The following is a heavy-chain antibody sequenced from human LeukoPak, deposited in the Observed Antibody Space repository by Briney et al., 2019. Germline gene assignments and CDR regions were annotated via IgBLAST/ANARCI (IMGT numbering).Heavy chain of an antibody. V-gene: IGHV3-74*01. Sequence: PGGSPRLSCAASGFTFNNYWMHWARQAPGKGLVWVARTNTHGTSANYADSVKGRFIISRDNANNTLYLQMNGLRDEDTGVYYALAGYYYYYMDVWGKGTTVTVSS. CDR2: TNTHGTSA. CDR3: LAGYYYYYMDV. CDR1: GFTFNNYW. J-gene: IGHJ6*03. D-gene: IGHD6-13*01.